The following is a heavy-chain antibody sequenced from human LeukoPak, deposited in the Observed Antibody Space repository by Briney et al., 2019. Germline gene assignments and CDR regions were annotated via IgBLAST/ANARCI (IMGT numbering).Heavy chain of an antibody. V-gene: IGHV3-11*01. Sequence: GGSLRLSCGVCGLTFSEYYISWIRQAPGKGLEWVSYISSSGSTIYYADSVKGRFTISRDNAKNSLYLQMNSLRAEDTSVYYCARDSVQDIVVVPAALRGYYGMDVWGQGTTVTVSS. CDR3: ARDSVQDIVVVPAALRGYYGMDV. CDR2: ISSSGSTI. J-gene: IGHJ6*02. D-gene: IGHD2-2*01. CDR1: GLTFSEYY.